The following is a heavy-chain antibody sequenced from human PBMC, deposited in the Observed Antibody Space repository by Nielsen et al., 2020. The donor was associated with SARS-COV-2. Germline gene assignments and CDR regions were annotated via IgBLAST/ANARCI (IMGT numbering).Heavy chain of an antibody. CDR1: GFSLSSYW. V-gene: IGHV3-7*03. CDR3: AKGDGYGSGRNMDV. J-gene: IGHJ6*02. CDR2: IKEDGSKK. Sequence: GGSLRLSCAASGFSLSSYWMTWVRQAPGKGLEWVANIKEDGSKKTYVDSVKGRFTISRDNAKSSLYLQMNSLRAEDTALYYCAKGDGYGSGRNMDVWGQGTTVTVSS. D-gene: IGHD3-10*01.